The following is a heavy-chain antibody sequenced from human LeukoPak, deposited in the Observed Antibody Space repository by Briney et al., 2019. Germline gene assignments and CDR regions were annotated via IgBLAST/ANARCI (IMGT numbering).Heavy chain of an antibody. Sequence: SETLSLTCTVSGGSISGYYWSWIRQPAGEGLEWIGRIYTSGSTNYNPSLKSRVTMSVDTSKNQFSLKLSSVTAADTAVYYCARDVRLTGDGYYYYYMDVWGKGTTVTISS. D-gene: IGHD7-27*01. J-gene: IGHJ6*03. CDR3: ARDVRLTGDGYYYYYMDV. CDR1: GGSISGYY. CDR2: IYTSGST. V-gene: IGHV4-4*07.